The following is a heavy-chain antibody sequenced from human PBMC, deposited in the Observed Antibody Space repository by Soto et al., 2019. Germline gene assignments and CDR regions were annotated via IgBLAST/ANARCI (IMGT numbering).Heavy chain of an antibody. Sequence: PGGSLRLSCAASGFTFSSYAMSWVRQAPGKGLEWVSGINWNGGSTGYADSVKGRFTISRDNAKNSLYLQMNSLRAEDTALYYCARLYSSGWYGPGRYWGQGTLVTVSS. CDR2: INWNGGST. CDR3: ARLYSSGWYGPGRY. V-gene: IGHV3-20*04. D-gene: IGHD6-19*01. J-gene: IGHJ4*02. CDR1: GFTFSSYA.